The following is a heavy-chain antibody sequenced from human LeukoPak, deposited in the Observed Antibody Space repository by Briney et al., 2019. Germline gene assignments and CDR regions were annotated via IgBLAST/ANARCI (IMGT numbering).Heavy chain of an antibody. CDR2: INPNTGGT. V-gene: IGHV1-2*02. CDR3: AREVSGYGEVGFDP. J-gene: IGHJ5*02. Sequence: ASVKVSCKASGYTFTDYYIHWVRQAPGQGLEWMGWINPNTGGTDYAQKFQGRVTMTRDTSISTAYMELSRLRSDDTAVYYCAREVSGYGEVGFDPWGQGTLVTVSS. CDR1: GYTFTDYY. D-gene: IGHD4-17*01.